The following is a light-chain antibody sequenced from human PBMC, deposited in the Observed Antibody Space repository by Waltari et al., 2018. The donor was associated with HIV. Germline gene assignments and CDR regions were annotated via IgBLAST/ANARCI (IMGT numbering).Light chain of an antibody. CDR2: WAS. CDR1: QSVLYSSDNKNR. J-gene: IGKJ4*01. Sequence: DIVMTQSPESLAVSLGERATINCKSSQSVLYSSDNKNRLAWYQQRPGQPPKLLISWASTRESGVPDRFSGSGSGTDFTLTINSLQAEDVAVYYCQQFSLSPPLTFGGGTKVEIK. CDR3: QQFSLSPPLT. V-gene: IGKV4-1*01.